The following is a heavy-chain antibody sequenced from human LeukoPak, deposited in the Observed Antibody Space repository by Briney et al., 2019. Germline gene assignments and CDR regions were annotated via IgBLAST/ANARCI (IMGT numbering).Heavy chain of an antibody. D-gene: IGHD2-8*02. V-gene: IGHV3-74*01. J-gene: IGHJ6*02. CDR2: IDPDGITT. CDR1: GFTLSGYW. CDR3: TRVQAGRSGLMDV. Sequence: GGSLRLSCAASGFTLSGYWKHWVRQAPGEGLVWVSRIDPDGITTNYADSVKGRFTTSRDNARNTLYLQMNSLTAEDTALYYCTRVQAGRSGLMDVWGRGTTVTVSS.